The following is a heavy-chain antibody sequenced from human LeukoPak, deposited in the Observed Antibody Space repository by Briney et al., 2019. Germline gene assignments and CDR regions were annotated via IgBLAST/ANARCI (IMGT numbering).Heavy chain of an antibody. CDR1: GFTFSSYA. CDR2: ISSNGGST. V-gene: IGHV3-64D*09. CDR3: VKAPKVVTAIRSYYFDY. J-gene: IGHJ4*02. D-gene: IGHD2-21*02. Sequence: GGSLRLSCSASGFTFSSYAMHWVRQAPGKGLEYVSAISSNGGSTYYADSVKGRFTISRDNSKNTLYLQMSSLRAEDTAVYYCVKAPKVVTAIRSYYFDYWGQGTLATVSS.